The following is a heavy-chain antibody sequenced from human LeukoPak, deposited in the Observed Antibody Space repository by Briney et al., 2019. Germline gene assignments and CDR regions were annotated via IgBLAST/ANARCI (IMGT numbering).Heavy chain of an antibody. V-gene: IGHV4-39*07. CDR1: GGSISSSSYY. CDR3: ARVSVGAKNLDY. Sequence: SETLSLTCTVSGGSISSSSYYWGWIRQPPGKGLEWIGSIYYSGSTYYNPSLKSRVTISVDTSKNQFSLKLSSVTAADTAVYYCARVSVGAKNLDYWGQGTLVTVSS. CDR2: IYYSGST. J-gene: IGHJ4*02. D-gene: IGHD1-26*01.